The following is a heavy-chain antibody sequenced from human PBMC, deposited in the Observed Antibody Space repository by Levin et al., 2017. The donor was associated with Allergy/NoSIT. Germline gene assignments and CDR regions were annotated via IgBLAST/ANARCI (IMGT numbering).Heavy chain of an antibody. CDR3: VREIAEEGT. Sequence: GESLKISRAASGFTFSNYAMHWVRQAPGKGLEWVGVISDDGSSEFYIDSVKGRFTISRDNSKNRLYLQMDSLRAEDTALYYCVREIAEEGTWGQGTLVIVSS. CDR1: GFTFSNYA. CDR2: ISDDGSSE. J-gene: IGHJ4*02. D-gene: IGHD1-1*01. V-gene: IGHV3-30-3*01.